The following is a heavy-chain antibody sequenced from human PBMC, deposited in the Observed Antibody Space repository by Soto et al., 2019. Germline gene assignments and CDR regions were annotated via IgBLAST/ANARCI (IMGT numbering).Heavy chain of an antibody. CDR1: GFTFSDYY. CDR3: ARDHLRYSGYDYVDN. V-gene: IGHV3-11*05. CDR2: ISSSSSYT. Sequence: QVQLVESGGGLVKHGGSLRLSCAASGFTFSDYYMSWIRQAPGKGLEWVSYISSSSSYTNYADSVKGRFTISRDNAKNSLYLQMNSLRAEDTAVYYCARDHLRYSGYDYVDNWGQGTLVTVSS. D-gene: IGHD5-12*01. J-gene: IGHJ4*02.